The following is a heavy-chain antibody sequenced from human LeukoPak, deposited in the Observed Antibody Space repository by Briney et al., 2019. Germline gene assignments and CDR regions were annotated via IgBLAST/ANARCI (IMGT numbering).Heavy chain of an antibody. D-gene: IGHD6-13*01. CDR3: AKEADSSSWYHYYYYGMDV. CDR1: GFTFSSYN. J-gene: IGHJ6*02. V-gene: IGHV3-48*01. Sequence: GGSLRLSCAASGFTFSSYNMNWVRQAPGRGLEWVSYISSSGYTVYYADSVKGRFTISRDNSKNTLYLQMNSLRAEDTAVYYCAKEADSSSWYHYYYYGMDVWGQGTTVTVSS. CDR2: ISSSGYTV.